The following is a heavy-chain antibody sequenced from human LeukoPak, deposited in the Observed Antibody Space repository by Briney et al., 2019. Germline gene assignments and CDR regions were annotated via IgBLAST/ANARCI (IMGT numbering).Heavy chain of an antibody. J-gene: IGHJ3*02. Sequence: PGGSLRLSCAASGLTFSNYAMNWVRQAPGKGLEWVSGTSVSGVSTYYADSVKGRFTISRDNSKNTLYLLMNSLRAEDTAVYYCTKRIAAVVDAFDIWGQGTMVTVSA. CDR3: TKRIAAVVDAFDI. CDR2: TSVSGVST. D-gene: IGHD6-13*01. CDR1: GLTFSNYA. V-gene: IGHV3-23*01.